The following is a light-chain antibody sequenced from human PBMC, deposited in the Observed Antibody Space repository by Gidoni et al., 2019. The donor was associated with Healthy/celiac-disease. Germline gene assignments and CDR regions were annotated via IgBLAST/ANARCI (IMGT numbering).Light chain of an antibody. J-gene: IGKJ2*01. Sequence: EFLLTRPPGTLPLSPGERATPSCRASQSVSSSYLAWYQQKPGQAPRLLIYGASSRATGIPDRFSGSGSGTDFTLTISRLEPEDFAVYYCQQYGSSPRTFGQXTKLEIK. CDR3: QQYGSSPRT. CDR2: GAS. V-gene: IGKV3-20*01. CDR1: QSVSSSY.